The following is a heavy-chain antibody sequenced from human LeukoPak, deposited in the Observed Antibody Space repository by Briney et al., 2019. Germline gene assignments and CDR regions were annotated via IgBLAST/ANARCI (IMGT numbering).Heavy chain of an antibody. D-gene: IGHD3-22*01. CDR3: AREGYYYDSSGYEADY. V-gene: IGHV1-2*02. CDR2: INPNSGDT. Sequence: ASVKVSCKASGYIFTGYYMHWVRQAPGQGLEWMGWINPNSGDTNYAQKFQGRVTMTRDTSISTAYMELSRLRSDDTAVYYCAREGYYYDSSGYEADYWGQGTLVTVSS. CDR1: GYIFTGYY. J-gene: IGHJ4*02.